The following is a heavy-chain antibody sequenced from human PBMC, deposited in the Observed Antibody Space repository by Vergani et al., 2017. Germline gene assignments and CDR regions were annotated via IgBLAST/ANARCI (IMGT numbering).Heavy chain of an antibody. CDR1: GGSISSGGYY. CDR3: ARHDRKTYTATMGWYDY. D-gene: IGHD3-16*01. CDR2: IYYSGTT. V-gene: IGHV4-31*03. J-gene: IGHJ4*02. Sequence: QVQLQESGPGLVKPSQTLSLTCTVSGGSISSGGYYWSWVRQRPGMGLDWIGYIYYSGTTYYNPSLESRTTISLDTSKNQFSLKLSSVTAADTALDFCARHDRKTYTATMGWYDYWGQGILVTVSS.